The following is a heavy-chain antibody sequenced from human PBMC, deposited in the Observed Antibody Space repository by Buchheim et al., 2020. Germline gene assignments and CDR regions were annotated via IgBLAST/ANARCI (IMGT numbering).Heavy chain of an antibody. CDR1: GGSISSFF. V-gene: IGHV4-59*01. CDR2: IYNSGST. CDR3: ARGSFTAIDF. J-gene: IGHJ4*02. Sequence: QVHLQESGPGLVKPSETLSLTCTVSGGSISSFFWSWIRQPPGGGLEWIGYIYNSGSTNYNPSLKSRVTISVEPSKNQFSLNLNSVTAADTAVFYCARGSFTAIDFWGQGTL. D-gene: IGHD3-16*01.